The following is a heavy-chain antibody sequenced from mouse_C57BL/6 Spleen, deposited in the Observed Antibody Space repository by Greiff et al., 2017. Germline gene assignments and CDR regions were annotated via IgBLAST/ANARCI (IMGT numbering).Heavy chain of an antibody. D-gene: IGHD1-1*01. V-gene: IGHV1-82*01. CDR2: IYPGDGDT. J-gene: IGHJ4*01. Sequence: VQLQESGPELVQPGASVKISCKASGYAFSSSWLNWVKQRPGKGLEWIGRIYPGDGDTNYNGKFKGKATLTADKSSSTAYMQLSSLTSEDSAVYFCARYGITTVVAYYYAMDYWGQGTSVTVSS. CDR1: GYAFSSSW. CDR3: ARYGITTVVAYYYAMDY.